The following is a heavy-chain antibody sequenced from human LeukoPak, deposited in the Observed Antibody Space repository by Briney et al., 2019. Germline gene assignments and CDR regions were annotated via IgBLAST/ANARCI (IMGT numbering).Heavy chain of an antibody. CDR2: INHSGST. D-gene: IGHD2-2*01. CDR3: ARGVIVVVPAARVHNWFDP. J-gene: IGHJ5*02. CDR1: GGSLSGYY. V-gene: IGHV4-34*01. Sequence: NTSETLSLTCAVYGGSLSGYYWSWIRQPPGKGLEWIGEINHSGSTNYNPSLKSRVTISVDTSKNQFPLKLSSVTAADTAVYYCARGVIVVVPAARVHNWFDPWGQGTLVTVSS.